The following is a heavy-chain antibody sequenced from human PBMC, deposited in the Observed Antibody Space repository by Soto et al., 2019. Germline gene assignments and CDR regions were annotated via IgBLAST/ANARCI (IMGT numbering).Heavy chain of an antibody. CDR3: ARDSTSTYYDFWSGYYLFDY. CDR2: ISAYNGNT. CDR1: GYTFTSYG. D-gene: IGHD3-3*01. J-gene: IGHJ4*02. Sequence: GASVKVSCKASGYTFTSYGISWVRQAPGQGLERMGWISAYNGNTNYAQKLKGRVTMTTDTSTSTAYMELRSLRSDDTAVYYCARDSTSTYYDFWSGYYLFDYWGQGTLVTVS. V-gene: IGHV1-18*01.